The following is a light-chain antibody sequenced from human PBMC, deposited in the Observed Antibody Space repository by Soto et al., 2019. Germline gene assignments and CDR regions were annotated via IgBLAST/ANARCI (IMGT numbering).Light chain of an antibody. CDR2: DAS. J-gene: IGKJ5*01. V-gene: IGKV3-15*01. Sequence: EIVMTQSPATLSVSPGERVSLSCRASQNIHDKLAWYQQKPGQTPRLLIYDASTRATGISGSFSGSGSGTEFTLTISSLQSEDFAVYYCQQYSNWPPITFGQGTRLEIK. CDR3: QQYSNWPPIT. CDR1: QNIHDK.